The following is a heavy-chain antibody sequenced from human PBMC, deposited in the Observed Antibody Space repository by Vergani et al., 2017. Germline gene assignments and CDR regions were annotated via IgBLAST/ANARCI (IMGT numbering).Heavy chain of an antibody. CDR2: ISSSGSTI. V-gene: IGHV3-11*01. Sequence: QVQLVQSGAEVKKPGASVKVSCKASGYTFSDYYMSWIRQAPGKGLEWVSYISSSGSTIYYADSVKGRFTISRDNAKNSLYLQMNSLRAEDTAVYYCSRSSGDYGSQDYWGQGTLVTVSS. CDR1: GYTFSDYY. CDR3: SRSSGDYGSQDY. J-gene: IGHJ4*02. D-gene: IGHD4-17*01.